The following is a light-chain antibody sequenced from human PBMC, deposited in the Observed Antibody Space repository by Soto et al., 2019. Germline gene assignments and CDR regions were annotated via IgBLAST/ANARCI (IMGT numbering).Light chain of an antibody. CDR2: WAS. Sequence: IVMAQSPDSLAVSLGERATINCKSSQSVFYRSTNKNYLAWYQQKPGQPPKLLIYWASTRESGVPDRFSGSGSCTDFTLTISSLQAEDVAVYYCQQYYSIPYTFGQGTNLEIK. J-gene: IGKJ2*01. V-gene: IGKV4-1*01. CDR3: QQYYSIPYT. CDR1: QSVFYRSTNKNY.